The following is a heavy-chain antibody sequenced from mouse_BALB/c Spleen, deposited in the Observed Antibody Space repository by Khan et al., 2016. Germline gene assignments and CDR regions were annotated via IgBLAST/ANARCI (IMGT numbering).Heavy chain of an antibody. Sequence: EVKLLESGGGLVQPGRSLKLSCAASGFDFSRYWMSWVRQAPGKGLEWIGEINPDSSTINYTPSLKDKFIISRDNAKNTLYLQMSKVKSEDTALEYFTMHYYYGCSDYWGQGTTLTVSS. D-gene: IGHD1-1*01. V-gene: IGHV4-1*02. CDR3: TMHYYYGCSDY. CDR1: GFDFSRYW. CDR2: INPDSSTI. J-gene: IGHJ2*01.